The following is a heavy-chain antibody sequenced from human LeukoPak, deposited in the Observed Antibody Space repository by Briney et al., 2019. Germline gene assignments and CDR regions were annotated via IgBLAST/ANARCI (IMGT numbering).Heavy chain of an antibody. V-gene: IGHV3-30*02. J-gene: IGHJ4*02. D-gene: IGHD5-18*01. CDR2: IRYDGSNK. CDR1: GFTFSSYG. Sequence: PGGSLRLSCAASGFTFSSYGMHWVRQAPGKGLEWVAFIRYDGSNKYYADSVKGRFAISRDNAKNSLYLQMNSLRAEDTAVYYCAREGIQLWLNFDYWGQGTLVTVSS. CDR3: AREGIQLWLNFDY.